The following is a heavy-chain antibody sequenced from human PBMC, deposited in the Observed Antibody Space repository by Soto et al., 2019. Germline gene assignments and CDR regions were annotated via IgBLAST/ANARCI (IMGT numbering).Heavy chain of an antibody. CDR3: AKGEGPQAVAGSLDDYGMDV. CDR2: TIPILGRA. D-gene: IGHD6-19*01. V-gene: IGHV1-69*06. CDR1: GGTSSSYT. Sequence: QVQLVQSGAEVKKPGSSVKVSCKASGGTSSSYTISWVRQAPRQGLEWMRGTIPILGRATYAQKFQGRVTITADNSTSTASMELRSLRSEDTAVYYCAKGEGPQAVAGSLDDYGMDVWGQGTTVTVSS. J-gene: IGHJ6*02.